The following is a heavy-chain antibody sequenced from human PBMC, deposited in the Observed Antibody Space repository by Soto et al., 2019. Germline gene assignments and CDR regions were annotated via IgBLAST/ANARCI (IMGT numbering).Heavy chain of an antibody. D-gene: IGHD6-19*01. CDR2: ISKGGSNL. CDR1: GFTLSSYA. V-gene: IGHV3-30-3*01. CDR3: AGEVEYTSAFGISSSFDY. Sequence: GGSLRLSCAASGFTLSSYAIHWVRQAPGKGLEWVTVISKGGSNLYFADSVKGRFTISRDNSKHTLYLQMNSLRSEDTAVYYCAGEVEYTSAFGISSSFDYWGQGTLVTVSS. J-gene: IGHJ4*02.